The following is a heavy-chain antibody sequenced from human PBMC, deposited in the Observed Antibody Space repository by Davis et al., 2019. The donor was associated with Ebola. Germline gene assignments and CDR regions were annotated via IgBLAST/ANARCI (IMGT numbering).Heavy chain of an antibody. CDR1: GFTFSNSA. J-gene: IGHJ4*02. CDR2: ISGSGTNT. CDR3: AKNTGGGCYSAIEY. V-gene: IGHV3-23*01. D-gene: IGHD2-15*01. Sequence: GESLKISCTASGFTFSNSAMSWVRQAPGKGLEWVSSISGSGTNTYYPASVKGRFTISRDNSRNTVYMQMNNLRAEDVAIYYCAKNTGGGCYSAIEYWGQGTLVTVSS.